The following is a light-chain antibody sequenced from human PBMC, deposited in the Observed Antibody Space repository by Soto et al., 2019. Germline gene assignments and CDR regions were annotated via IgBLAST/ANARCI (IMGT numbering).Light chain of an antibody. CDR3: AAWDDSLSGPV. J-gene: IGLJ2*01. V-gene: IGLV1-47*01. Sequence: QSVLTQPPSASGTPGQRVTISCSGSSSNIGNNFGYWYQHRPGTAPKLLISRNNERPSGVPDRFSGSKSGTSASLAIGGLXXXXXXXXXCAAWDDSLSGPVFGGGTKLTVL. CDR1: SSNIGNNF. CDR2: RNN.